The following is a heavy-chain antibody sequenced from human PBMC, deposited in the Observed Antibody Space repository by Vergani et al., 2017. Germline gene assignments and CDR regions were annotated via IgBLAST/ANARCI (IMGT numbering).Heavy chain of an antibody. CDR1: GDTFSNYA. V-gene: IGHV1-46*03. CDR3: ARDPRDGYRIPFDY. CDR2: INPSGGST. J-gene: IGHJ4*02. D-gene: IGHD5-24*01. Sequence: QVQLLQSGAAVRKPGSSVTVSCKASGDTFSNYAITWVRQAPGQGLQWMGIINPSGGSTSYAQKFQGRVTMTRDTSTSTVYMELSSLRSEDTAVYYCARDPRDGYRIPFDYWGQGTLVTVSS.